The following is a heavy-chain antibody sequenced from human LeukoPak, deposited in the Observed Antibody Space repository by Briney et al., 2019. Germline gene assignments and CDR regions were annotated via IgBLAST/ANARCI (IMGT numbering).Heavy chain of an antibody. J-gene: IGHJ4*02. Sequence: INHSGSTNYNPSLKSRVTISVDTSKNQFSLKLSSVTAADTAVYYCARETRTYSSGWYYFDYWGQGTLVTVSS. CDR2: INHSGST. CDR3: ARETRTYSSGWYYFDY. D-gene: IGHD6-19*01. V-gene: IGHV4-34*01.